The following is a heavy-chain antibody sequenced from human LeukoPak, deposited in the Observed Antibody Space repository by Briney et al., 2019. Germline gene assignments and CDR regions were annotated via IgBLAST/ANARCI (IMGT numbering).Heavy chain of an antibody. J-gene: IGHJ4*02. CDR3: ARGREYFPGSH. CDR2: ISYDGGNK. V-gene: IGHV3-30-3*01. CDR1: GFTFSSYA. Sequence: PGRSLRLSCAASGFTFSSYAMHWVRQAPGKGLEWVAVISYDGGNKYYADSVKGRFTISRDDSKNTLYLQMNRLRVEDTAVYYCARGREYFPGSHWGQGTLVTVSS. D-gene: IGHD3-10*01.